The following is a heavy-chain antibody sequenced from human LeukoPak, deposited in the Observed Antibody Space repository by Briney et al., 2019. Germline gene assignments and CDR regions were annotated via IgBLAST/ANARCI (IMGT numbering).Heavy chain of an antibody. Sequence: GGSLRLSCAASGFTFRSYSMNWVRQAPGKGLEWVSYISSSSSTVYYADSVKGRFTISRDNAKNSLYMQMNSLRAEDTAVYYCAGEVAGTIFDYWGQGTLVTVSS. CDR1: GFTFRSYS. CDR3: AGEVAGTIFDY. V-gene: IGHV3-48*04. CDR2: ISSSSSTV. D-gene: IGHD6-19*01. J-gene: IGHJ4*02.